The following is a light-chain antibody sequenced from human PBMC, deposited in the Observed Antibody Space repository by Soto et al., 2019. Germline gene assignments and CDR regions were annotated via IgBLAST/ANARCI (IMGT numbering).Light chain of an antibody. CDR1: QSISSY. V-gene: IGKV1-39*01. J-gene: IGKJ4*01. Sequence: DIQMTQSPSSLSASVGDRVTITCRASQSISSYLNWYQQKPGKAPKLLIYAASSLQSGVPSRFSGSGSGTDFTLTISSLKHEDFATYYCQQSYSTLTFGGGTKVDIK. CDR2: AAS. CDR3: QQSYSTLT.